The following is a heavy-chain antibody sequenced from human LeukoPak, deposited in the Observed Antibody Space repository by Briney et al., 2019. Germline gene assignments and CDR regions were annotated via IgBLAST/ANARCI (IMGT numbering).Heavy chain of an antibody. V-gene: IGHV5-51*01. D-gene: IGHD6-13*01. J-gene: IGHJ4*02. Sequence: GDSLNISCKGSGYSFTSYWIGWVRQMPGKRLEWMGIIYPGDSDTRYSPSFQGQVTTSADKSISTAYLQWSSLKASDTAMYYCARHHSSSFGEVVDYWGQGTLVTVSS. CDR3: ARHHSSSFGEVVDY. CDR2: IYPGDSDT. CDR1: GYSFTSYW.